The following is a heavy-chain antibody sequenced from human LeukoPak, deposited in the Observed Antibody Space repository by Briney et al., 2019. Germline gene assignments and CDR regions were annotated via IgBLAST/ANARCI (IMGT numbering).Heavy chain of an antibody. CDR3: ARRSILVGATTGLDY. CDR1: GYTFIGYY. V-gene: IGHV1-2*02. J-gene: IGHJ4*02. CDR2: INPNSGGT. Sequence: ASVKVSCKASGYTFIGYYIHWVRQAPGQGLEWMGWINPNSGGTNYAQKFQGRVTMTRDTSISTAYMELSRLRSDDTAVYYCARRSILVGATTGLDYWGQGTLVTVSS. D-gene: IGHD1-26*01.